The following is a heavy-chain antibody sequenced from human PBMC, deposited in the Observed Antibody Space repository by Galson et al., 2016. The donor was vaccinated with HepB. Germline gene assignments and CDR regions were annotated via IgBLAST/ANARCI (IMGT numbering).Heavy chain of an antibody. V-gene: IGHV3-23*01. CDR3: AKESPYSNVRHYYLEN. D-gene: IGHD4-11*01. CDR1: GFTFSNYA. Sequence: SLRLSCAASGFTFSNYAMSWVRQAPGEGPEWVSAISGVSDRTYYAGSMKDRFIISRDDSRNMLFLQLNSLRAEDTAIYYCAKESPYSNVRHYYLENWGLGTLVTVSS. CDR2: ISGVSDRT. J-gene: IGHJ4*01.